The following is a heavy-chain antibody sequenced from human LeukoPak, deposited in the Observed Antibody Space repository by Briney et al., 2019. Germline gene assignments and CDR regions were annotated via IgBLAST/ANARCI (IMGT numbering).Heavy chain of an antibody. V-gene: IGHV4-38-2*02. CDR1: GYSISSGYY. CDR3: ARVHYSSEVFDY. CDR2: IYHSGST. Sequence: PSETLSLTCTVSGYSISSGYYWGWIRQPPGKGLEWIGSIYHSGSTYYNPSLKSRVTISVDPSKNQFSLKLSSVTAADTAVYYCARVHYSSEVFDYWGQGTLVTVSS. D-gene: IGHD4-11*01. J-gene: IGHJ4*02.